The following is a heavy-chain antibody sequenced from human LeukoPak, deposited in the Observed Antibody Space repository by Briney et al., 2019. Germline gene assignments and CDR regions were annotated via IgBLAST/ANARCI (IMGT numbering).Heavy chain of an antibody. CDR3: AREYCSGGSCYFGY. Sequence: NPSETLSLTCTASGGSISSYYWSWIRQPPGKALEWIGYIYYSGSTNYNPSLKSRVTISVDTSKNQFSLKLSSVTAADTAVYYCAREYCSGGSCYFGYWGQGTLVTVSS. V-gene: IGHV4-59*01. D-gene: IGHD2-15*01. J-gene: IGHJ4*02. CDR2: IYYSGST. CDR1: GGSISSYY.